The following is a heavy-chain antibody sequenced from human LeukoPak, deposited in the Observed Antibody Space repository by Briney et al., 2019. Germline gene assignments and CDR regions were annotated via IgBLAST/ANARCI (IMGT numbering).Heavy chain of an antibody. D-gene: IGHD4-17*01. V-gene: IGHV3-30-3*01. CDR1: GFTFSSYA. J-gene: IGHJ6*02. CDR2: ISYDGSNK. Sequence: PGGSLRLSCAASGFTFSSYAMHWVRQAPGKGLEWVAVISYDGSNKCYADSVKGRFTISRDNSKNTLYLQMNSLRAEDTAVYYCAEGGDYGYYYYGMDVWGQGTTVTVSS. CDR3: AEGGDYGYYYYGMDV.